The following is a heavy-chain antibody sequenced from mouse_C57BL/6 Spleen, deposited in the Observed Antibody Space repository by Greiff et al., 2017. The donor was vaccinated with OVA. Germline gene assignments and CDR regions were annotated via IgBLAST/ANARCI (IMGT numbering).Heavy chain of an antibody. D-gene: IGHD2-4*01. V-gene: IGHV1-69*01. CDR2: IDPSDSYT. Sequence: QVQLQQPGAELVMPGASVKLSCKASGYTFTSYWMHWVKQRPGQGLEWIGEIDPSDSYTNYNQKFKGKSTLTVDKSSSTAYMQLSSLTSEDSAVYYCARSSDYDWYFDVWGTGTTVTVSS. CDR1: GYTFTSYW. J-gene: IGHJ1*03. CDR3: ARSSDYDWYFDV.